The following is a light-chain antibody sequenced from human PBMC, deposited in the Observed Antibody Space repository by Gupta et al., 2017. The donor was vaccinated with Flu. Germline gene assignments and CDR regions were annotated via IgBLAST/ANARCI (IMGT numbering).Light chain of an antibody. J-gene: IGKJ1*01. Sequence: PSTLSASVGDRVTITCRASQSISSYLDWYQQKPGKAPKLLIYAASSLESGVPSRFSGSGSGTDFTLTISSLQPEDFATYYCQQSYSNPWTFGQGTKVEIK. CDR1: QSISSY. CDR3: QQSYSNPWT. V-gene: IGKV1-39*01. CDR2: AAS.